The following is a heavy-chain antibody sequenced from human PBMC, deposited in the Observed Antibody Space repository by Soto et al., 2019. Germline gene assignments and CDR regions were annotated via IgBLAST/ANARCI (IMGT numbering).Heavy chain of an antibody. Sequence: QVQLVESGGGVVQPGRSLRLSCVASGFTFSSYAMHWVRQAPGKGLEWVAVISYDGSNKYYADSVKGRFTISRDNSKNTLYLQMNSLRAEDTAVYYCARDMAGYSSGSVDYWGQGTLVTVSS. CDR2: ISYDGSNK. V-gene: IGHV3-30-3*01. J-gene: IGHJ4*02. CDR1: GFTFSSYA. D-gene: IGHD6-19*01. CDR3: ARDMAGYSSGSVDY.